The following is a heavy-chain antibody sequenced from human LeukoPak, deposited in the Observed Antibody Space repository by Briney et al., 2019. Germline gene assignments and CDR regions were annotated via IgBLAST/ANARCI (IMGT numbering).Heavy chain of an antibody. CDR2: IYPGDSDT. J-gene: IGHJ4*02. Sequence: GESLKISCQGSGYSFATYWIGWVRQMHGKGLEWMGIIYPGDSDTRYSPSFQGQVTISADKSISTAYLQWSSLKASDTAMYYCARHSYSTGWVHFDYWGQGTLVTVSS. V-gene: IGHV5-51*01. D-gene: IGHD6-19*01. CDR3: ARHSYSTGWVHFDY. CDR1: GYSFATYW.